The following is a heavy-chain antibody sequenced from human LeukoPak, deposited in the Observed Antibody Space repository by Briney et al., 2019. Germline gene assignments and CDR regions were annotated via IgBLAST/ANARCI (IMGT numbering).Heavy chain of an antibody. V-gene: IGHV1-18*01. Sequence: ASVTVSCTASGYTFTSYGISWVRQAPGQGLEWMGWISAYNGNTNYAQKLQGRVTMTTDTSTSTAYMELRSLRSDDTAVYYCARGGITMVRGVKGTNVNFDYWGQGTLVTVSS. J-gene: IGHJ4*02. CDR3: ARGGITMVRGVKGTNVNFDY. CDR2: ISAYNGNT. CDR1: GYTFTSYG. D-gene: IGHD3-10*01.